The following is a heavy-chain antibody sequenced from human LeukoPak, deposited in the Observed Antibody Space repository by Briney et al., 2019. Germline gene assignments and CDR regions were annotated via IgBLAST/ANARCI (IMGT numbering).Heavy chain of an antibody. CDR1: GFTFSSHA. Sequence: GGSLRLSCAASGFTFSSHAMSWVRQAPGMGLEWVSSMNADSSSTHYADSVKGRFTSSRDNSKNTLYLQMKSLRAEDTAVYYCARDYGGYWGQGTLVTVSS. V-gene: IGHV3-23*01. D-gene: IGHD4-17*01. J-gene: IGHJ4*02. CDR2: MNADSSST. CDR3: ARDYGGY.